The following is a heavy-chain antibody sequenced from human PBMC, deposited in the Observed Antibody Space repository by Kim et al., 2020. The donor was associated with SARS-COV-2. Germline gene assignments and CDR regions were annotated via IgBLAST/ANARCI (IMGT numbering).Heavy chain of an antibody. V-gene: IGHV3-48*02. Sequence: STIYYADSVKGRFTISRDNAKNSLYLQMNSLRDEDTAVYYCARGATHADYWGQGTLVTVSS. CDR2: STI. J-gene: IGHJ4*02. D-gene: IGHD1-26*01. CDR3: ARGATHADY.